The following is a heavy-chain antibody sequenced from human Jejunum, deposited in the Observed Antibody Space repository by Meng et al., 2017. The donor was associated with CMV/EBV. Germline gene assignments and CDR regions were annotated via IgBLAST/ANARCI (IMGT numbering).Heavy chain of an antibody. D-gene: IGHD3-10*01. CDR2: IRNDGSEI. Sequence: QVRLVESGGGVAQPGGSLRLSWVTFGISFSNSGMPWGRQAPGKGLEWVVFIRNDGSEIYYVDSVKGRFTISRDNSKNTVYLQMDSLRVEDTGIYYCVKDKGRTALDYWGQGSLVTVSS. V-gene: IGHV3-30*02. CDR1: GISFSNSG. J-gene: IGHJ4*02. CDR3: VKDKGRTALDY.